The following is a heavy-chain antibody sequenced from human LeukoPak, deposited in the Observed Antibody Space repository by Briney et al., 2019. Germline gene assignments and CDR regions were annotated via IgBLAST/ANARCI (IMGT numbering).Heavy chain of an antibody. CDR3: VKELYSDNGGYNDAFDI. V-gene: IGHV3-30*18. J-gene: IGHJ3*02. CDR1: GFTFSSYG. D-gene: IGHD3-22*01. Sequence: PGRSLRLSCAASGFTFSSYGMHWVRQAPGKGLEWVAVISYDGSNKYYADSVKGRFTISRDNSKNTLYLQMRSLRAEDTAVYYCVKELYSDNGGYNDAFDIWGQGTMVTVSP. CDR2: ISYDGSNK.